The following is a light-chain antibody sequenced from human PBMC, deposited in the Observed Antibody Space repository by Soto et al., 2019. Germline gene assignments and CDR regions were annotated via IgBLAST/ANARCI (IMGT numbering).Light chain of an antibody. CDR2: VAS. Sequence: DIQITKSPATLSASVRDRVTITCRPSQRLPGWLALYQQKPGKAPRLLIYVASSVEGGVASRFSGSGSGTEFTLTISVVHPDDFATYYFQQYDSYSSFSQGTKVDIK. V-gene: IGKV1-5*03. CDR1: QRLPGW. J-gene: IGKJ1*01. CDR3: QQYDSYSS.